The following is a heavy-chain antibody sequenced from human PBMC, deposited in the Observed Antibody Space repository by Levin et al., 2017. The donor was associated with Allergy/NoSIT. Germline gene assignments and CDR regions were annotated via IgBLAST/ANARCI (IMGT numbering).Heavy chain of an antibody. CDR3: ASLRSGYLDY. D-gene: IGHD3-3*01. Sequence: PSETLSLTCAVYGGSFSGYYWSWIRQPPGKGLEWIGEINHSGSTNYNPSLKSRVTISVDTSKNQFSLKLSSVTAADTAVYYCASLRSGYLDYWGQGTLVTVSS. CDR2: INHSGST. J-gene: IGHJ4*02. CDR1: GGSFSGYY. V-gene: IGHV4-34*01.